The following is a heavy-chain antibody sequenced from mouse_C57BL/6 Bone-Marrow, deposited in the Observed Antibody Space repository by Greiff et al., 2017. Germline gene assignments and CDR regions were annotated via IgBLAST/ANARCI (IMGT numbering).Heavy chain of an antibody. Sequence: QVQLKESGAELARPGASVKLSCKASGYTFTSYGISWVKQRTEQGLEWIGEIYPRSGNTYYNEKFKGKATLTANKSSSTAYMELRSLTSEVSAVYFWAKDLLITTVVSDYWGQGTTLTVSS. J-gene: IGHJ2*01. D-gene: IGHD1-1*01. CDR2: IYPRSGNT. CDR3: AKDLLITTVVSDY. V-gene: IGHV1-81*01. CDR1: GYTFTSYG.